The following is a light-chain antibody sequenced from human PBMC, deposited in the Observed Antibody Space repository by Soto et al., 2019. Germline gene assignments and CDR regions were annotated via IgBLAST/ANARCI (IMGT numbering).Light chain of an antibody. V-gene: IGLV2-14*01. CDR3: SSYTSSSTLA. CDR1: SSDVGGYNY. Sequence: QSALTQPASVSGSPGQSITISCTGTSSDVGGYNYVSWYQQHPGKAPKLMIYEVSNRPSGVSNRFSGSKSGNTASLTISGFQAEDEADYYRSSYTSSSTLAFGGGAKLTVL. J-gene: IGLJ2*01. CDR2: EVS.